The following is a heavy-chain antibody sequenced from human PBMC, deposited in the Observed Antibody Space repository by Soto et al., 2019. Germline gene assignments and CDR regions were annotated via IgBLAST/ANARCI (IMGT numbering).Heavy chain of an antibody. D-gene: IGHD2-21*01. Sequence: QVQLVQSGAEVKKPGSSVKVSCKASGGTFSSYTISWVRQAPGQGLEWMGRIIPILGIANYAQKFQCRVTITADKSTSTAYMELSSLRSEDTAVYYCAIDSGDRWLSAWTDYWGQGTLVTVSS. CDR1: GGTFSSYT. CDR3: AIDSGDRWLSAWTDY. CDR2: IIPILGIA. J-gene: IGHJ4*02. V-gene: IGHV1-69*08.